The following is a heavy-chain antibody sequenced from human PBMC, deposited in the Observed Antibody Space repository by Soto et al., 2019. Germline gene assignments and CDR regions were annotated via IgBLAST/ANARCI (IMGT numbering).Heavy chain of an antibody. J-gene: IGHJ4*02. CDR2: ISGDGTTI. D-gene: IGHD3-9*01. Sequence: EVQLVESGGDSVQPGASLRLSCAASGFPFSSYWMHWVRHTPGKGLEWVSRISGDGTTIYYADSVTGRFTVSRDNAKNTLSLQMSGLGAEDTAVYYCAREYYGLLTGYYNDHWGQGTLVSVSS. CDR1: GFPFSSYW. V-gene: IGHV3-74*01. CDR3: AREYYGLLTGYYNDH.